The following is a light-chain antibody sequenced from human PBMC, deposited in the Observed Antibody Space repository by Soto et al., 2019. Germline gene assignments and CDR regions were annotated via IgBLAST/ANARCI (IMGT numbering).Light chain of an antibody. CDR2: DAS. Sequence: QSALTQPRSVSGSPGQSVTISCTGTSSDVGGYNYVSWYQQHPGKAPKLMIYDASKRPSGVPDRFSGSKSGNTASLTISGLQAEDEADYFCSSYVGDSAYAFGTGTKLTVL. CDR1: SSDVGGYNY. CDR3: SSYVGDSAYA. J-gene: IGLJ1*01. V-gene: IGLV2-11*01.